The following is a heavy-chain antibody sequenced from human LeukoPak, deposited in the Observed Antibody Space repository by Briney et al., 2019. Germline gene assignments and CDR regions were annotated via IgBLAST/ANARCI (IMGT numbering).Heavy chain of an antibody. CDR1: GYSFTSYW. CDR2: IYPGDSDT. Sequence: GESLKISCKGSGYSFTSYWIGWVRQMPGKDLEWMGIIYPGDSDTRYSPSFQGQVTISADKSISTAYLQWSSLKASDTAMYYCARLVGYCSSTSCPTPFDYWGQGTLVTVSS. J-gene: IGHJ4*02. CDR3: ARLVGYCSSTSCPTPFDY. V-gene: IGHV5-51*01. D-gene: IGHD2-2*01.